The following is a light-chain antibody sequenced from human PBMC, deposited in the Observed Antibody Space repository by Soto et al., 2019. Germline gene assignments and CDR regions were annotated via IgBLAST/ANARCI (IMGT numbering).Light chain of an antibody. Sequence: DIQLTQSPSFLSASVGDGVTITCRASQGISSYLAWYQQKPGKAPKLLIYAASTLQSGVPSRFSGSGSGTEFTLTISSLQPEDFATYYCQQLNSYPRWTFGQGTKVDIK. CDR2: AAS. CDR1: QGISSY. J-gene: IGKJ1*01. V-gene: IGKV1-9*01. CDR3: QQLNSYPRWT.